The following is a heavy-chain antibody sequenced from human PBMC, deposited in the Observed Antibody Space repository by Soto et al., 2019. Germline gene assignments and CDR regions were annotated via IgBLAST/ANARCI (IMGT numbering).Heavy chain of an antibody. CDR1: GYTFTSYG. Sequence: ASVKVSCKASGYTFTSYGISWVRQAPGQGLEWMGWISAYNGNTNYAQKLQGRVTMTTDTSTSTAYMELRSLRSDDTAVYYCALIPDYDFWSGPDAFDIWAQGTMVTVSS. D-gene: IGHD3-3*01. CDR3: ALIPDYDFWSGPDAFDI. V-gene: IGHV1-18*01. J-gene: IGHJ3*02. CDR2: ISAYNGNT.